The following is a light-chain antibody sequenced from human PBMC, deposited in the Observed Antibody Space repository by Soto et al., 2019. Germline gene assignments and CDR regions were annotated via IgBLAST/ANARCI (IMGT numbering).Light chain of an antibody. CDR2: GAS. CDR1: QSVSNN. V-gene: IGKV3-15*01. Sequence: EIVMTHSPATLSVSPRERATLSCRASQSVSNNLAWYQQKPGQAPRLLIYGASTRATAIPARFSGSGSGTEFTLTISSLQSEYFAVYFCQQYDNWPYTFGQGTKLEIK. CDR3: QQYDNWPYT. J-gene: IGKJ2*01.